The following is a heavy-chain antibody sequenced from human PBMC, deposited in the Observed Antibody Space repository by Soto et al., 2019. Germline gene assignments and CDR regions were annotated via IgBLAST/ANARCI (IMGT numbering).Heavy chain of an antibody. D-gene: IGHD6-19*01. CDR3: VKGSGWYPIDY. Sequence: GGSLRLSCSASGFTFSSYAMHWVRQAPGKEQEKISAISSNGGSTYYADYVKGRFTISRDNSKNTLYLQMSSLRAEDTAVYYCVKGSGWYPIDYWGQGTLVTVSS. V-gene: IGHV3-64D*08. CDR1: GFTFSSYA. CDR2: ISSNGGST. J-gene: IGHJ4*02.